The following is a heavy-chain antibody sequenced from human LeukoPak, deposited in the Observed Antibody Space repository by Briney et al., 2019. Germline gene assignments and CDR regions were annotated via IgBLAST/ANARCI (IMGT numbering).Heavy chain of an antibody. CDR3: ARDSNWNYVLAY. D-gene: IGHD1-7*01. V-gene: IGHV1-69*05. CDR2: IIPIFGTA. J-gene: IGHJ4*02. Sequence: SVKVSCKASGGTFSSYAISWVRQAPGQGLEWMGGIIPIFGTANYAQKFQGRVTITTDESTSTAYMELSSLRSEDTAVYYCARDSNWNYVLAYWGQGTLVTVSS. CDR1: GGTFSSYA.